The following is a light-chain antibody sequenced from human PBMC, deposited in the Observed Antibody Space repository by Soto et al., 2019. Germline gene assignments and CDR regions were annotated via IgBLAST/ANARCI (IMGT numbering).Light chain of an antibody. Sequence: DIQMTQSPSTLSASVGDRVTITCRASQSISSWLAWYQQKPGKAPKLLIYDASSLESGVPSRFSGSGSGTEFPLTISSLQPDDFATYYCQQYNSQFTFGPGTKVDIK. CDR1: QSISSW. CDR3: QQYNSQFT. V-gene: IGKV1-5*01. CDR2: DAS. J-gene: IGKJ3*01.